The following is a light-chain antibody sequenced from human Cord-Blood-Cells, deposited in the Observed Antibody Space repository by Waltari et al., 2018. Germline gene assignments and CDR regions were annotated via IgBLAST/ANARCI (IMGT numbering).Light chain of an antibody. CDR1: SSDVGLYNL. CDR2: EVS. V-gene: IGLV2-23*02. Sequence: QSPLPQPPPLSGSPGKSSPISCTWTSSDVGLYNLASWYQPHPATAPKLMIYEVSKRPSGVSNRFSGSKSGNTASLTISGLQAEDEADYYCCSYAGSSTYVFGTGTKVTVL. J-gene: IGLJ1*01. CDR3: CSYAGSSTYV.